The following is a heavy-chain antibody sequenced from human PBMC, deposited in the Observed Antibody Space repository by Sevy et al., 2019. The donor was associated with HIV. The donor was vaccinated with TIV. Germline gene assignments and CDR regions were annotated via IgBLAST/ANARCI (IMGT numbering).Heavy chain of an antibody. CDR2: ISSSSSYI. D-gene: IGHD2-2*01. CDR3: AREHCSSTSCSANLDY. J-gene: IGHJ4*02. V-gene: IGHV3-21*01. CDR1: GFTFSSYS. Sequence: GGSLRLSCAASGFTFSSYSMNWVRQAPGKGLEWVSSISSSSSYIYYADSVKGRFTISRDKAKNSLYLQMNSLRAEDTAVYYCAREHCSSTSCSANLDYWGQGTLVTVSS.